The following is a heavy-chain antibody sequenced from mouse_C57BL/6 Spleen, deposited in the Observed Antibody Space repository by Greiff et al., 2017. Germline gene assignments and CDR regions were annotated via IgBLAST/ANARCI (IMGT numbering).Heavy chain of an antibody. CDR3: ARNYYGSSYVWDFDV. CDR1: GFNIKDYY. Sequence: VQLKESGAELVKPGASVKLSCTASGFNIKDYYMHWVKQRTEQGLEWIGRIDPEDGETKYAPKFQGKATITADTSSNTAYLQLSSLTSEDTAVYYCARNYYGSSYVWDFDVWGTGTTVTVSS. V-gene: IGHV14-2*01. D-gene: IGHD1-1*01. J-gene: IGHJ1*03. CDR2: IDPEDGET.